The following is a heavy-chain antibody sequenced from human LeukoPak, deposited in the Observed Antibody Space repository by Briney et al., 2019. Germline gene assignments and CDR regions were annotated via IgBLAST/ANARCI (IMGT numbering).Heavy chain of an antibody. CDR3: TRGKCWTDY. Sequence: GGSLRLSCAASGFSFSRYWMTWVRQAPGKGLEWVANINEDGSETYYVESVKGRFTISRDNAKNSLFLQLSSLRAEHTALYHCTRGKCWTDYWGQGTLVTVSS. J-gene: IGHJ4*02. CDR1: GFSFSRYW. D-gene: IGHD1-1*01. CDR2: INEDGSET. V-gene: IGHV3-7*01.